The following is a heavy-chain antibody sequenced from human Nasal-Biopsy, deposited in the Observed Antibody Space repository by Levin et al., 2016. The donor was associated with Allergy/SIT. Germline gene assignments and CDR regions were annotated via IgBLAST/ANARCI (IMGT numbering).Heavy chain of an antibody. Sequence: SETLSLTCTVSGASITDFYWNWIRQPPGKGLEWIGFGHHSGSALYTSSLRSRVTMSVDTSRSQFSLKLTSVTAADTAVYFCARWAETGNPLIRAFDIWGQGTKVTVSP. V-gene: IGHV4-59*08. CDR2: GHHSGSA. D-gene: IGHD3-9*01. CDR1: GASITDFY. CDR3: ARWAETGNPLIRAFDI. J-gene: IGHJ3*02.